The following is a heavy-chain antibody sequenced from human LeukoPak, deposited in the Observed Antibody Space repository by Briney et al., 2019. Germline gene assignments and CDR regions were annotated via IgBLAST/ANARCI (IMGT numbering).Heavy chain of an antibody. V-gene: IGHV3-30*02. D-gene: IGHD6-13*01. CDR2: IRYDGSNK. CDR3: AKDQPAAGTRHFDY. Sequence: PGGSLRLSCAASGFTFSSYGMHWVRQAPGKGLEWVAFIRYDGSNKYYADSVKGRFTISRDNSKNTLYLQMNSLRAEDTAVYYCAKDQPAAGTRHFDYWGQGTLVTVSS. CDR1: GFTFSSYG. J-gene: IGHJ4*02.